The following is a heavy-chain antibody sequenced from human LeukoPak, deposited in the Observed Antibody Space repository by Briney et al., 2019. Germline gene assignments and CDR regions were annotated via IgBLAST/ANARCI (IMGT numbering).Heavy chain of an antibody. Sequence: GGSLRLSCAASGFTFSSYAMSWVRQAPGKGLEWVSAVSGSGGSTYYADSVKGRFTISRDNSKNTLYLQMNSLRAEDTAVYYCAKTDSSVGYFDYWGQGTLVTVSS. CDR1: GFTFSSYA. CDR3: AKTDSSVGYFDY. J-gene: IGHJ4*02. CDR2: VSGSGGST. D-gene: IGHD3-22*01. V-gene: IGHV3-23*01.